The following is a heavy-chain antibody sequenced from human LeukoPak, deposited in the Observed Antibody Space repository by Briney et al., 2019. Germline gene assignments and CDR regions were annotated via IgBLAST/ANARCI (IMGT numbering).Heavy chain of an antibody. CDR2: ISSTISYI. Sequence: GGSLRLSCAASGFTFSSYSMNWVRQAPGKGLEWVSSISSTISYIYYADSVKGRFTISRDNAKNSLYLQMNSLRAEDTAVYYCARGVRFLERYMDVWGKGTTVTVSS. V-gene: IGHV3-21*01. CDR3: ARGVRFLERYMDV. D-gene: IGHD3-3*01. CDR1: GFTFSSYS. J-gene: IGHJ6*03.